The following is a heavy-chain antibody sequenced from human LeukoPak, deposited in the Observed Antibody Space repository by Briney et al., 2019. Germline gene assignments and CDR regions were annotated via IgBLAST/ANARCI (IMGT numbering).Heavy chain of an antibody. D-gene: IGHD3-22*01. CDR3: ARGADRSSGYYPFDY. Sequence: GASVKVSCKASGYTFTGYYMHWVRQAPGQGLEWMGIINPSGGSTSYAQKFQGRVTMTRDMSTSTVYMELSSLRSEDPAVYYCARGADRSSGYYPFDYWGQGTLVTVSS. CDR1: GYTFTGYY. J-gene: IGHJ4*02. CDR2: INPSGGST. V-gene: IGHV1-46*01.